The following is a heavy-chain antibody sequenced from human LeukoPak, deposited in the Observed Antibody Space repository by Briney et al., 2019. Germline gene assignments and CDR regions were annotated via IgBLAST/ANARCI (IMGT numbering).Heavy chain of an antibody. Sequence: SETLSLTCAVSGGSIITTNWWSWVRQPPGKGLEWIGEVHLNGATHYNPSLGSRVSMSIDKSKNHMPLKLTSVTAADTAIYYCTRESGAFSPFGFWGQGTLVTVSS. CDR2: VHLNGAT. CDR3: TRESGAFSPFGF. CDR1: GGSIITTNW. V-gene: IGHV4-4*02. D-gene: IGHD1-26*01. J-gene: IGHJ4*02.